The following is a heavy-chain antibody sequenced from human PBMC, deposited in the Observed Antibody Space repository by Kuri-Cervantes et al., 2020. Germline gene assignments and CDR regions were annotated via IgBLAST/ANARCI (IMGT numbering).Heavy chain of an antibody. J-gene: IGHJ3*02. V-gene: IGHV1-46*01. D-gene: IGHD2-21*02. CDR2: INPSGGST. Sequence: ASVKVSCKASGYTFTSYSMHWVRQAPRQGLEWMGIINPSGGSTSYAQKFQGRVTMTRDTSTSTAYMELSSLRSEDTAVYYCPRDARTVVTARAFDIWGQGTMVTVSS. CDR3: PRDARTVVTARAFDI. CDR1: GYTFTSYS.